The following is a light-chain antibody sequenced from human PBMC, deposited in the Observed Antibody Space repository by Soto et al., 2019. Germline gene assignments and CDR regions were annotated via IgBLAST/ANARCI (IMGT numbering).Light chain of an antibody. CDR2: DVS. CDR3: SSYTSSSTYV. CDR1: SSDVGSSNG. V-gene: IGLV2-18*02. J-gene: IGLJ1*01. Sequence: QSVLTQPPSVPGSPGQSVAISCTGTSSDVGSSNGVSWYQQPPGTAPKLMIYDVSNRPSGVPDRFSGPKSGNTASLTISGLQAEDEADYYCSSYTSSSTYVFGSGTKVTDL.